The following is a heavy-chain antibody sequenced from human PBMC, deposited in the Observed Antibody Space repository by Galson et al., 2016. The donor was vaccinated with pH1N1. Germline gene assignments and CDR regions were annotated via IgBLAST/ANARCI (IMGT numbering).Heavy chain of an antibody. Sequence: ASGFTFTNYWMHWVRQAPGKGLEWVANIKQDGSEKYYVDSVKGRFTISRDNAKNSLYLQMNSLRAEDTAVYYCARSVGSGSAYWGQGTLVTVSS. CDR2: IKQDGSEK. J-gene: IGHJ4*02. CDR1: GFTFTNYW. V-gene: IGHV3-7*03. D-gene: IGHD3-10*01. CDR3: ARSVGSGSAY.